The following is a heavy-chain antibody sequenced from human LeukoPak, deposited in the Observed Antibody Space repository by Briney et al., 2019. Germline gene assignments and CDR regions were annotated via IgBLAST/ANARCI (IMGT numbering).Heavy chain of an antibody. CDR1: GFTFSSYE. CDR2: IRSYSSYR. V-gene: IGHV3-21*01. CDR3: ARYSEVYYYVDV. J-gene: IGHJ6*03. Sequence: PGGSLRLSCAASGFTFSSYEMNWVRQAPGKGLERVATIRSYSSYRHYEDSVKGRFTISRDDAERSVYLQMDNVRVEDTAVYFCARYSEVYYYVDVWGTGTTVTVSS. D-gene: IGHD2-21*01.